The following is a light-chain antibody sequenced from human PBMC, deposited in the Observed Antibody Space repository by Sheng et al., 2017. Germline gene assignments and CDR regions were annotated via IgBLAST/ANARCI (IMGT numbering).Light chain of an antibody. Sequence: DIQMTQSPSAMSTSVGDRVTITCRASQGIYTFLAWFQLKPGKAPKRLIYAASRLQSGVPSRFSGSGSGTEFTLTINNLQPEDFATYYCQQFNSYPLTFGGGTKVEIK. V-gene: IGKV1-17*03. J-gene: IGKJ4*01. CDR2: AAS. CDR1: QGIYTF. CDR3: QQFNSYPLT.